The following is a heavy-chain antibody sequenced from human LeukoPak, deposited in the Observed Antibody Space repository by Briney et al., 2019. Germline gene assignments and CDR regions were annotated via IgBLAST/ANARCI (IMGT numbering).Heavy chain of an antibody. CDR2: ISSSGSTI. J-gene: IGHJ4*02. CDR3: AKEGYCSGGSCYWGLDY. V-gene: IGHV3-48*03. D-gene: IGHD2-15*01. Sequence: GGSLRLSCAASGFTFSSYEMNWVRQAPGKGLEWVSYISSSGSTIYYADSVKGRFTISRDNAKNSLYLQMNSLRAEDTAVYYCAKEGYCSGGSCYWGLDYWGQGTLVTVSS. CDR1: GFTFSSYE.